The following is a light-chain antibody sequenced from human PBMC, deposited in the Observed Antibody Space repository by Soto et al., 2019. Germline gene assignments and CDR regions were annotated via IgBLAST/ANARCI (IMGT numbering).Light chain of an antibody. J-gene: IGKJ4*01. CDR2: GAS. Sequence: EVVLTQSPGTLSLSPGERATRSCRASQSVGSSYLAWYQHKPGQAPRLLVSGASRRATGIPDRFSGSGSGTDFTLSISSLEAEDVAFYWCQQYCDVPFTFGGGTKVDIK. CDR1: QSVGSSY. CDR3: QQYCDVPFT. V-gene: IGKV3-20*01.